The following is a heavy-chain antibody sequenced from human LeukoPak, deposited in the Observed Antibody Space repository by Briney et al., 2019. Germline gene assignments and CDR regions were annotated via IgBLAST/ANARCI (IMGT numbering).Heavy chain of an antibody. J-gene: IGHJ6*02. CDR2: ITSDGTSA. CDR1: EFTFSSYS. Sequence: GGSLRLSCAASEFTFSSYSMNWVRQAPGKGLVWVSRITSDGTSATYADFVKGRFTMSRDNAKNTLYLEMNSLRADDTAVYYCARDARYNIDVWGQGTTVTVSS. CDR3: ARDARYNIDV. D-gene: IGHD3-9*01. V-gene: IGHV3-74*01.